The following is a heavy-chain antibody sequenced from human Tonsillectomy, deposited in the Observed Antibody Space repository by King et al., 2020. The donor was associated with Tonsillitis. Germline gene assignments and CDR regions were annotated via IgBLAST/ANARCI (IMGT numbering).Heavy chain of an antibody. CDR2: ISGSNIYT. CDR3: ARAGDVYSHSDF. CDR1: GFTFSDYY. D-gene: IGHD5-24*01. J-gene: IGHJ4*02. Sequence: QVQLVESGGGLVKPGGSLRLSCAASGFTFSDYYISWIRQAPGKWLEWLSYISGSNIYTNYADSVKGLFTISRDNAKNSVYLQMNSLRAEDTAVYYCARAGDVYSHSDFWGQGTLVTVSS. V-gene: IGHV3-11*06.